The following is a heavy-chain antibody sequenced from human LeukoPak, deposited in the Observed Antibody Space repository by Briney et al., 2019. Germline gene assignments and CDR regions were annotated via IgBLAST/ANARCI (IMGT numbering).Heavy chain of an antibody. V-gene: IGHV4-59*12. CDR3: ARGGSRYGSGSIPNWFDP. CDR1: GGSISSYS. CDR2: IYYSGST. J-gene: IGHJ5*02. Sequence: SETLSLTCTVSGGSISSYSWSRIRQPPGKGLEWIGHIYYSGSTNYNPSLKSRVTISVDTSKNQFSLKLSSVTAADTAVYYCARGGSRYGSGSIPNWFDPWGQGTLVTVSS. D-gene: IGHD3-10*01.